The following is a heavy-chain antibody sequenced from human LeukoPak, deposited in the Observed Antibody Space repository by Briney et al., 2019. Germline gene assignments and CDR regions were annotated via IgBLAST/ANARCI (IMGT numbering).Heavy chain of an antibody. V-gene: IGHV1-2*02. CDR3: ATEAGHSSSRSSEYYFDY. J-gene: IGHJ4*02. CDR2: INPNSGGT. CDR1: GYTFTRYY. Sequence: GASVKVSCKASGYTFTRYYMHWVRQAPGQGLEWMGWINPNSGGTNYPQKFQGRVTMTRDTSISTASMEMRRLTSDDTAIYYCATEAGHSSSRSSEYYFDYWGQGTLVTVSS. D-gene: IGHD6-6*01.